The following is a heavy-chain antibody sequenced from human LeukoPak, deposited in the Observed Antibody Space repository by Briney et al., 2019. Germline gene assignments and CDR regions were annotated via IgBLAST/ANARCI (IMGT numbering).Heavy chain of an antibody. CDR1: GFTFSSYS. Sequence: GGSLRLSCAASGFTFSSYSMNWVRQAPGKGLKWVSSISSSSSYIYYADSVKGRFTISRDNAKNSLYLQMNSLRAEDTAVYYCAREGYCSGGSCWEFYYYYYMDVGGKGTTVTVSS. CDR2: ISSSSSYI. D-gene: IGHD2-15*01. J-gene: IGHJ6*03. CDR3: AREGYCSGGSCWEFYYYYYMDV. V-gene: IGHV3-21*01.